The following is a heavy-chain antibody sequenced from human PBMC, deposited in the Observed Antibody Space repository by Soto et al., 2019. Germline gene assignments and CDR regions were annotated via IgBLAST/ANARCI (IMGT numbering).Heavy chain of an antibody. D-gene: IGHD3-9*01. J-gene: IGHJ6*02. Sequence: SETLSLTCAVSGGSISSGGYSWSWIRQPPGKGLEWIGYNYHSGSTYYNPSLRSRVTISVDRSKNQFSLKLSSVTAADTAVYYCARASLLTGYYDYYYGMDVWGQGTTVTVSS. CDR2: NYHSGST. CDR1: GGSISSGGYS. CDR3: ARASLLTGYYDYYYGMDV. V-gene: IGHV4-30-2*01.